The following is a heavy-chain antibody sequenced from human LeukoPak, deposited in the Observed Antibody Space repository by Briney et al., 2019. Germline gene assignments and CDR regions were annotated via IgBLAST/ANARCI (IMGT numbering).Heavy chain of an antibody. V-gene: IGHV3-23*01. CDR2: ISGSGDTT. CDR3: ARLNYDNTSYYSNYFEY. J-gene: IGHJ4*02. Sequence: PGGSLRLSCAASGFTFSSFAMNWVRQAPGKGLEWVSIISGSGDTTHYTDSVKGRFTVSRDNSKNTLYLQMNSLRAEDTAVYYCARLNYDNTSYYSNYFEYWGQGTLVTVSS. CDR1: GFTFSSFA. D-gene: IGHD3-22*01.